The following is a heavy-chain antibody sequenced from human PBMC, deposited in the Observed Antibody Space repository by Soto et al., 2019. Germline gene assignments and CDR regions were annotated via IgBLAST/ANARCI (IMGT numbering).Heavy chain of an antibody. CDR3: AKARDGYNFYYYGMDV. J-gene: IGHJ6*02. Sequence: EVQLLESGGGLVQPGGSLRLSCAASGFTFSSYAMSWVRQAPGKGLEWVSAISGSGGSTYYADSVKGRFTISRDNSKNTLYLQMNSLRAEDTAVYYCAKARDGYNFYYYGMDVWGPGTTVTVSS. V-gene: IGHV3-23*01. D-gene: IGHD5-12*01. CDR1: GFTFSSYA. CDR2: ISGSGGST.